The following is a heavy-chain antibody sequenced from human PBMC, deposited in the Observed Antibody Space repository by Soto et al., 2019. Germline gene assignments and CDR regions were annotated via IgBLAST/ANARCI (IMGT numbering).Heavy chain of an antibody. J-gene: IGHJ4*02. CDR2: ISYSGST. Sequence: SETLSLTCTVSGDSISSYYWNWIRQPPGKGLEWIGYISYSGSTNYNPSLKSRVTISVDRSKNQFSLKLSSVTAADTAVYYCAAGGGLPRYYWGQGTLVTVSS. D-gene: IGHD5-12*01. V-gene: IGHV4-59*12. CDR3: AAGGGLPRYY. CDR1: GDSISSYY.